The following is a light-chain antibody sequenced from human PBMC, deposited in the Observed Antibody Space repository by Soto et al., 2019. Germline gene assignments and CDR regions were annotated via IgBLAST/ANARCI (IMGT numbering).Light chain of an antibody. CDR2: GDI. V-gene: IGLV1-40*01. CDR3: QSYDTNLSGVV. J-gene: IGLJ2*01. Sequence: QSVLTQPPSVSGAPGQRVTFSCTGSNSNIGAAYDVHWYQQIPGTAPKLLIYGDINRPSGVPDRFSGSKSGTSASLAITGLQADDEADYYCQSYDTNLSGVVFGGGTQLTVL. CDR1: NSNIGAAYD.